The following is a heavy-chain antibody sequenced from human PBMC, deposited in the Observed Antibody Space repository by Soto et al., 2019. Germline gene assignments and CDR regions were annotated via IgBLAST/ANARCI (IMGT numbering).Heavy chain of an antibody. CDR3: ARDQGLTGWEAFDI. CDR2: INAGNGNT. V-gene: IGHV1-3*01. D-gene: IGHD1-20*01. Sequence: ASVKVSCKASGYTFTSYAMHWVRQAPGQRLEWMGWINAGNGNTKYSQKFQGRVTITRDTSASTAYMELSSLRSEDTAVYYCARDQGLTGWEAFDIWGQGTMVTVSS. CDR1: GYTFTSYA. J-gene: IGHJ3*02.